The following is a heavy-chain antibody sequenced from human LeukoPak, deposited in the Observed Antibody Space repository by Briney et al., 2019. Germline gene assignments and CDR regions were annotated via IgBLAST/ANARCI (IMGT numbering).Heavy chain of an antibody. CDR1: GGSISSGTHY. V-gene: IGHV4-31*03. Sequence: SETLSLTCTVSGGSISSGTHYYNWIRQHPGKGLEWIGYIYYTGITSYNPSPKSRVTMSVDTSMSQVSLKVTSLTAADTAVYYCAASSGVTLGRFWGQGALVTVSS. D-gene: IGHD3-16*01. CDR2: IYYTGIT. CDR3: AASSGVTLGRF. J-gene: IGHJ4*02.